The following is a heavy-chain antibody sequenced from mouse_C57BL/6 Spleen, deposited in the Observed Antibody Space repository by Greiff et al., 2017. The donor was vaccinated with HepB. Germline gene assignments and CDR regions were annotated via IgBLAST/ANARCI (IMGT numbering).Heavy chain of an antibody. CDR1: GYTFTSYW. CDR3: ARTGETAQAPWFAY. J-gene: IGHJ3*01. Sequence: VQLQQPGAELVKPGASVKLSCKASGYTFTSYWMQWVKQRPGQGLEWIGEIDPSDSYTNYNPKFKGKATLTVDTSSSTAYMQLSSLTSEDSAVYYCARTGETAQAPWFAYWGQGTLVTVSA. V-gene: IGHV1-50*01. D-gene: IGHD3-2*02. CDR2: IDPSDSYT.